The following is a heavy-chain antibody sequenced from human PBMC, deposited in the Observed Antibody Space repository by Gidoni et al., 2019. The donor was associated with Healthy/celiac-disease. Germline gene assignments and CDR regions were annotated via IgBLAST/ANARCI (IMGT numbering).Heavy chain of an antibody. Sequence: EVQLVESGGGLVKPGGSLRLSCAASGFTFSSYSMNWVRQAPGKGLEWVSSISSSSSYIYYADSVKGRFTISRDNAKNSLYLQMNSLRAEDTAVYYCARKGDGYNLRTTGALDYWGQGTLVTVSS. V-gene: IGHV3-21*01. CDR3: ARKGDGYNLRTTGALDY. J-gene: IGHJ4*02. CDR1: GFTFSSYS. D-gene: IGHD5-12*01. CDR2: ISSSSSYI.